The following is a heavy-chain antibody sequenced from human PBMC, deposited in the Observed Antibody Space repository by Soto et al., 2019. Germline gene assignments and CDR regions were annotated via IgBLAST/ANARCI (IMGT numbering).Heavy chain of an antibody. J-gene: IGHJ4*02. D-gene: IGHD3-10*01. Sequence: EVQLVESGGGLIQPGGSLRLSCAASGFNFISKYMIWVRQAPGKGLEWVSILYSGGTTYYADSVKGRFTITRDTSDNTLYLQMNSLRAEDTAVYYCARGLYDSGSFYFDFWGQGTLVTVSS. CDR3: ARGLYDSGSFYFDF. CDR2: LYSGGTT. CDR1: GFNFISKY. V-gene: IGHV3-53*01.